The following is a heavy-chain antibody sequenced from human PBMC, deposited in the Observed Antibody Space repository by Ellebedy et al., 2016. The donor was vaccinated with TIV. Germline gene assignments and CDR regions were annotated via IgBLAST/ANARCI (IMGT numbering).Heavy chain of an antibody. CDR3: TRVNTAWYTEY. CDR1: GYTFTGHY. J-gene: IGHJ4*02. Sequence: AASVKVSCKTSGYTFTGHYMHRVRQAPAQGLEWLGSINSNNSDTKYAPKFQGRITLTRGTSISTAYMELTRLTSDDTAIYFCTRVNTAWYTEYWGQGTLVTVSS. V-gene: IGHV1-2*02. D-gene: IGHD6-13*01. CDR2: INSNNSDT.